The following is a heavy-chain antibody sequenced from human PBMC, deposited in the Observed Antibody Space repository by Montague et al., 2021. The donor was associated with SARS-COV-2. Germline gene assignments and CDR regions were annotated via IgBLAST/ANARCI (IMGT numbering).Heavy chain of an antibody. D-gene: IGHD3/OR15-3a*01. CDR1: DVSLSTSTW. V-gene: IGHV4-4*02. J-gene: IGHJ4*02. CDR3: ARGGLGNRGFDY. Sequence: SETLSLTCVVSDVSLSTSTWWSWVRQSPGKGLEWVGEIYLSGFTXXNPSVKSRVSISLDDSRGQFSLRLTSVTAADTAVYFCARGGLGNRGFDYWGQGALVTVSS. CDR2: IYLSGFT.